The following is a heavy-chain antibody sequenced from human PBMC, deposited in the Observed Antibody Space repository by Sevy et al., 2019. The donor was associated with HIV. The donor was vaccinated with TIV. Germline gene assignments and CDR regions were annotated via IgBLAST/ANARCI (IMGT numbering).Heavy chain of an antibody. D-gene: IGHD6-19*01. CDR1: GFNVNSNY. V-gene: IGHV3-53*01. J-gene: IGHJ6*02. CDR2: IYSGGST. CDR3: ARERSGAYERYFYGMDV. Sequence: GESLKISCAASGFNVNSNYMSWVRQAPGKGLEWVSVIYSGGSTYYADSVKGRFIISRDNSKNTVYLQMNSLRAEDTAMYYCARERSGAYERYFYGMDVWGQGTTVTVSS.